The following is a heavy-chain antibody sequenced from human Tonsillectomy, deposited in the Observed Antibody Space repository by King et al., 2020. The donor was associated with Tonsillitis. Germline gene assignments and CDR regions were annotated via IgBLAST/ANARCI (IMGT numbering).Heavy chain of an antibody. CDR3: ARDGRIAAFDY. J-gene: IGHJ4*02. D-gene: IGHD6-13*01. V-gene: IGHV3-33*01. CDR2: IWYDGSNK. Sequence: QVQLVESGGGVVQSGRSLRLSCAASGFTFSSYGLHWVRQAPGKGLEWVAVIWYDGSNKYYADSVKGRLTISRDNSKNTLYLQMNSLRAEDTAVYYCARDGRIAAFDYWGQGTLVTVSS. CDR1: GFTFSSYG.